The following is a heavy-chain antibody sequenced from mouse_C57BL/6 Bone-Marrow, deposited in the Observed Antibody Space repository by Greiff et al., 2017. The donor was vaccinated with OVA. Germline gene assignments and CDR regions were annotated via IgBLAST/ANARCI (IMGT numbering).Heavy chain of an antibody. J-gene: IGHJ4*01. CDR2: IYPRSGTT. CDR1: GYTFTSYG. D-gene: IGHD5-2*01. Sequence: VQLQQSGAELARPGASVKLSCKASGYTFTSYGISWVKQRTGQGLEWIGEIYPRSGTTYYNEKFKGKATLTADKSSSTAYMELRSLTSEDSAVYFWARRIRIYYAMDYWGQGTSVTVSA. V-gene: IGHV1-81*01. CDR3: ARRIRIYYAMDY.